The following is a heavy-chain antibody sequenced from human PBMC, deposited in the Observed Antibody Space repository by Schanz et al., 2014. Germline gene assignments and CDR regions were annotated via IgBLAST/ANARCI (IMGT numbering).Heavy chain of an antibody. CDR1: GFPFSDYF. V-gene: IGHV3-11*01. D-gene: IGHD3-10*01. Sequence: QVQLVDSGGGLVKPGGSLRLSCTASGFPFSDYFMAWIRQPPGRGLEWVSYIGNGGVTKYYADSVKGRFTISRDNSKNSLYLKMNSPRAEDTAVYYCARIGGSVFDYWAQGTLVTVSS. CDR3: ARIGGSVFDY. CDR2: IGNGGVTK. J-gene: IGHJ4*02.